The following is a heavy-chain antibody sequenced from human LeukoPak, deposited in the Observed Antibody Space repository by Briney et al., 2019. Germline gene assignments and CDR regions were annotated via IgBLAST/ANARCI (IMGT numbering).Heavy chain of an antibody. CDR2: IKQDGSEK. V-gene: IGHV3-7*01. D-gene: IGHD6-13*01. J-gene: IGHJ4*02. Sequence: GGSLRLSCAASGFSFSSYWMSWVRQAPGKGLEWVANIKQDGSEKYYVDSVKGRFTISRDNAKNSLYLQMNSLRAEDTAVYYCGVGYSSSSYWGQGTLVTVSS. CDR3: GVGYSSSSY. CDR1: GFSFSSYW.